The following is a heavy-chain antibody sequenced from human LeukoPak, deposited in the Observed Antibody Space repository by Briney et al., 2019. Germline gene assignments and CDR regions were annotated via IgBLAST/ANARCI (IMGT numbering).Heavy chain of an antibody. CDR3: ASSSIVATINDY. Sequence: PGGSLRLSCAASGFTFSDYYMSWIRQAPGKGLEWISYISSRSSYTNYAASVKGRFTISRDNAKNSLYLQMNSLRGEDTAVYYCASSSIVATINDYWGQGTLVPVSS. J-gene: IGHJ4*02. CDR2: ISSRSSYT. D-gene: IGHD5-12*01. V-gene: IGHV3-11*06. CDR1: GFTFSDYY.